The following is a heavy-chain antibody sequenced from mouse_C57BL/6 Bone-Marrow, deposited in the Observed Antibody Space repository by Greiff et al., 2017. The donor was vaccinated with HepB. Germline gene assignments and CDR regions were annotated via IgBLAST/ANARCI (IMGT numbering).Heavy chain of an antibody. Sequence: VQLQQSGAELVKPGASVKISCKASGYAFSSYWMNWVKQRPGKGLEWIGQIYPGDGDTNYNGKFKGKATLTADKSSSTAYMQLSSLTSEDSAVYFCARWDYSNPWYFDVWGTGTTVTVSS. V-gene: IGHV1-80*01. CDR2: IYPGDGDT. D-gene: IGHD2-5*01. CDR1: GYAFSSYW. CDR3: ARWDYSNPWYFDV. J-gene: IGHJ1*03.